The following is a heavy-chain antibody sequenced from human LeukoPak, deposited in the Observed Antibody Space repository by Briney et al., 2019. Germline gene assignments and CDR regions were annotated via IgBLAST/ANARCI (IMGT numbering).Heavy chain of an antibody. Sequence: GGSLRLSCAASGFTITTNYMNWVRQAPGKGLEWVSVIYGDDETNYADSGKGRFTISRDNSKNTLYLQMNSLRADDTAVYYCAREAVMPVAPVKIGTSDRPLYEYYGLDVWGQGTTVTVSS. CDR3: AREAVMPVAPVKIGTSDRPLYEYYGLDV. CDR2: IYGDDET. V-gene: IGHV3-53*01. CDR1: GFTITTNY. D-gene: IGHD1/OR15-1a*01. J-gene: IGHJ6*02.